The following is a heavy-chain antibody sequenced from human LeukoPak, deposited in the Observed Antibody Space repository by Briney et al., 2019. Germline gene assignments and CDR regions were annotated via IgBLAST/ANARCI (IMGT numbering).Heavy chain of an antibody. D-gene: IGHD4-17*01. V-gene: IGHV1-3*01. CDR2: INAGIGNT. J-gene: IGHJ4*02. CDR3: ARLMYGDYFDY. Sequence: ASVKVSCKASGYTFTNYAIHWVRQAPGQRLEWMGWINAGIGNTKYSQKFQDRAAITRDTSASTAYMELSSLRSEDTAVYYCARLMYGDYFDYWGQGTLVTVSS. CDR1: GYTFTNYA.